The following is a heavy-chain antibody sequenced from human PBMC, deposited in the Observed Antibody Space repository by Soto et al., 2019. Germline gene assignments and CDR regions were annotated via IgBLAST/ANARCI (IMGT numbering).Heavy chain of an antibody. J-gene: IGHJ5*02. CDR1: GASISDNY. CDR3: ARIDPPLMLAWFDP. Sequence: QVQLQESGPGLVKPSETLSLTCTLSGASISDNYWSWIRQPPGKGLEWIGYIFYSGSTNYNPSLESRVTISIDTPKNQFSLRLNSVTAADTAVYYCARIDPPLMLAWFDPLGQGTLVTVSS. CDR2: IFYSGST. D-gene: IGHD2-8*01. V-gene: IGHV4-59*01.